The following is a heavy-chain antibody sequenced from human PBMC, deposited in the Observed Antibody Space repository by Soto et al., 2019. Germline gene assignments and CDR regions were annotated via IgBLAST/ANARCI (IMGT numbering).Heavy chain of an antibody. Sequence: GGSLRLSCAASGFTVSSNYMSWVRQAPGKGLEWVSVIYSGGNTYYADSVKGRFTISRDNSKNTLYLQMNSLRAEDTAVYYCARGSVRLRFLEWYTFDYWGQGTLVTVSS. CDR3: ARGSVRLRFLEWYTFDY. CDR1: GFTVSSNY. J-gene: IGHJ4*02. D-gene: IGHD3-3*01. V-gene: IGHV3-53*01. CDR2: IYSGGNT.